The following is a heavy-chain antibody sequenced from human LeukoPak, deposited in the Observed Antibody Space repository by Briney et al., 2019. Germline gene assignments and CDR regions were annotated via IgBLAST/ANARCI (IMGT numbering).Heavy chain of an antibody. J-gene: IGHJ4*02. CDR3: ARVEESSTSSLFDY. D-gene: IGHD2-2*01. CDR1: GGSISSYY. V-gene: IGHV4-59*12. Sequence: PSETLSLTCTVSGGSISSYYWSWIRQPPGKGLEWIGYIYYSGSTNYNPSLKSRVTISVDRSKNQFSLRLSSVTAADTAVYYCARVEESSTSSLFDYWGQGTLVTVSS. CDR2: IYYSGST.